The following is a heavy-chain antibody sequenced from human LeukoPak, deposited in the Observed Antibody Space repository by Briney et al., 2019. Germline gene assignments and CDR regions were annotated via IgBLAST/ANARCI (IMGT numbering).Heavy chain of an antibody. CDR3: ARRLGRKFGERFYYYHYLDV. CDR1: GFSFSSYA. CDR2: INHSGST. Sequence: PGGSLRLSCVTSGFSFSSYAMSWVRQAPGKGLEWIGEINHSGSTKYNPSLKNQVTISVDTSKNQFSLKLSSVTAADTAVYYCARRLGRKFGERFYYYHYLDVWGKGTTVTISS. D-gene: IGHD3-10*01. V-gene: IGHV4-34*01. J-gene: IGHJ6*03.